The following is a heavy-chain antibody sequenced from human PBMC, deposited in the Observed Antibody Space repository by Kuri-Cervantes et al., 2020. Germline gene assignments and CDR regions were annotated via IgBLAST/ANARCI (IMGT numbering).Heavy chain of an antibody. CDR2: INPSGGST. J-gene: IGHJ4*02. CDR1: GYTFTCYY. D-gene: IGHD6-19*01. V-gene: IGHV1-46*01. Sequence: ASVKVSCKASGYTFTCYYMHWVRQAPGQGLEWMGIINPSGGSTSYAQKFQGRVTMTRDTSTSTVYMELSSLRSEDTAVYYCAREGIAVAGHGGYDYWGQGTLVTVSS. CDR3: AREGIAVAGHGGYDY.